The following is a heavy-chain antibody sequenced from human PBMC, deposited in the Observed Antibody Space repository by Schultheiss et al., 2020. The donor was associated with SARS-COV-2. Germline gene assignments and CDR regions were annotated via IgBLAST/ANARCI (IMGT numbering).Heavy chain of an antibody. CDR1: GFMFRQYG. V-gene: IGHV3-21*01. CDR2: IRSSGRDI. Sequence: GGSLRLSCAASGFMFRQYGMHWVRQAPGKGLEFVASIRSSGRDIYYADSMQGRFTVSRDNAKNSLYLQMHSLRAEDTAVYYCVRDRSWWTPYNCFDLWGRGTLVTVSS. CDR3: VRDRSWWTPYNCFDL. D-gene: IGHD2-15*01. J-gene: IGHJ5*02.